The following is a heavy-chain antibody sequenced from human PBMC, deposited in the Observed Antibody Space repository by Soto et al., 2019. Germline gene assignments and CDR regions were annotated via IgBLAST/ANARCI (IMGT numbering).Heavy chain of an antibody. D-gene: IGHD2-2*01. CDR2: IIPIFGTA. CDR1: GGTFSSYA. V-gene: IGHV1-69*13. J-gene: IGHJ6*02. CDR3: ARVVVPAATLYSSSWYVWYYYYGMDV. Sequence: ASAKVSCKASGGTFSSYAISWVRQAPGRGLEWMGGIIPIFGTANYAQKFQGRVTITADESTSTAYMELSSLRSEDTAVYYCARVVVPAATLYSSSWYVWYYYYGMDVWGQGTTVTVSS.